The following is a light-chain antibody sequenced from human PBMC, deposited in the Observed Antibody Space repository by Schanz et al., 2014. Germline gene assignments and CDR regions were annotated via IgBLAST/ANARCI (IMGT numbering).Light chain of an antibody. Sequence: QSVLTQPPSVSGAPGQRVTISCTGSSSNIGAGYGVHWYQQLPGTAPKLLIYDNSRRPSGVPDRFSGSKSGTSASLAITGLQAEDEADYYCQSYDSSLSGSGVFGTGTKLTVL. CDR3: QSYDSSLSGSGV. CDR1: SSNIGAGYG. V-gene: IGLV1-40*01. CDR2: DNS. J-gene: IGLJ1*01.